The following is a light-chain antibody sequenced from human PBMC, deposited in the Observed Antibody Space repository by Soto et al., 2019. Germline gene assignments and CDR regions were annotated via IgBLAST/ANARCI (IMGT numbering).Light chain of an antibody. CDR3: SSFTSSTTVV. V-gene: IGLV2-14*01. CDR1: TSDVGGHNY. CDR2: EVS. Sequence: QSALTQPASVSGSPGQSITISCTGTTSDVGGHNYVSWYQQHPGKAPKVMIYEVSNRPSGVSNRFSGSKSGNTASLTISGLQAEDEADYYCSSFTSSTTVVFGGGTQLTVL. J-gene: IGLJ3*02.